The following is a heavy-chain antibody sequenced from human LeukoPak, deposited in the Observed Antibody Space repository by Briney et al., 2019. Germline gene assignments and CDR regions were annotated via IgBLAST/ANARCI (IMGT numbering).Heavy chain of an antibody. D-gene: IGHD3-3*01. CDR3: ARVNGITIFGVVNPFDY. Sequence: ASVKVSCKASGYTFTGYYMHWVRQAPGQGLEWMGWINPNSGGTNYAQKFQGRVTMTRDTSISTACMELSRLRSDDTAVYYCARVNGITIFGVVNPFDYWGQGTLVTVSS. CDR2: INPNSGGT. J-gene: IGHJ4*02. V-gene: IGHV1-2*02. CDR1: GYTFTGYY.